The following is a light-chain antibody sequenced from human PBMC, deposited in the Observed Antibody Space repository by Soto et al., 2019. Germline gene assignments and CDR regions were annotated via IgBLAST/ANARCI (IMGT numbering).Light chain of an antibody. Sequence: QSALTQPASVSGSPGQSITISCTGTSSDVGGSNYVSWYQQHPGKAPRLVIFEVINRPSGVSYRFSGSKSGNTASLTISGLQAGDDADYYCSSYTASNTVVFGGGTKVTVL. CDR3: SSYTASNTVV. CDR1: SSDVGGSNY. V-gene: IGLV2-14*01. J-gene: IGLJ2*01. CDR2: EVI.